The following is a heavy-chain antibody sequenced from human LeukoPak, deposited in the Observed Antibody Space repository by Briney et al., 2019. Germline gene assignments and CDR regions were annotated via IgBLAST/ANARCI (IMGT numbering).Heavy chain of an antibody. CDR1: GSTSRSDW. Sequence: GGPLSPSCAASGSTSRSDWMTWVRKVQGRGLVWISHIDGNGRTTNYGDSVRGRFTVSRDNAKNTLYLQMNSLRAEDTAVYYCARDVPRTSGPWGQGTLVTVSS. J-gene: IGHJ5*02. CDR3: ARDVPRTSGP. D-gene: IGHD3-10*01. CDR2: IDGNGRTT. V-gene: IGHV3-74*01.